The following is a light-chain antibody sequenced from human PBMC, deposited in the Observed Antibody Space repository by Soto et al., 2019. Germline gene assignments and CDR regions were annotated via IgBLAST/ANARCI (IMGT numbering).Light chain of an antibody. Sequence: DIQMTQSPSSLSASVGDRVTITCRASQGISNYVAWYQQKPGKVPKLLIYAASTVQSGVPSRFSGGGSGTDFTLTISILQPEDVATYYCQKYNSALLPFGGGTKVEIK. CDR1: QGISNY. J-gene: IGKJ4*01. V-gene: IGKV1-27*01. CDR3: QKYNSALLP. CDR2: AAS.